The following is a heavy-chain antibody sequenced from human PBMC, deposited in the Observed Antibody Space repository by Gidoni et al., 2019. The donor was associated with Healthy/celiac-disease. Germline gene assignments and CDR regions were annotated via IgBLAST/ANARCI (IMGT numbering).Heavy chain of an antibody. CDR2: ISSSGSTI. Sequence: QVQLVESGGGLVKPGGSLRLSCAASGFTFSDYYMSWIRQAPGKGLEWVSYISSSGSTIYYADSVKGRFTISRDNAKNSLYLQMNSLRAEDTAVYYCARRDGYYDFWSGYIPPWFDPWGQGTLVTVSS. V-gene: IGHV3-11*01. CDR1: GFTFSDYY. CDR3: ARRDGYYDFWSGYIPPWFDP. D-gene: IGHD3-3*01. J-gene: IGHJ5*02.